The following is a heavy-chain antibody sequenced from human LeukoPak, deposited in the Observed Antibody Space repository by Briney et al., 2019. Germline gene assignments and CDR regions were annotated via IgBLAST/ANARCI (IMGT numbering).Heavy chain of an antibody. CDR1: GFTVGNNY. CDR2: ISGRGDTT. CDR3: AEIVGATTEAFFDY. J-gene: IGHJ4*02. Sequence: GGSLRLSCAASGFTVGNNYMSWVRQAPGKGLEWVSVISGRGDTTYYADSVKGRFTISRDNSKNTLYLQMNSLRAEDTAIYYCAEIVGATTEAFFDYWGQGTLVTVSS. V-gene: IGHV3-23*01. D-gene: IGHD1-26*01.